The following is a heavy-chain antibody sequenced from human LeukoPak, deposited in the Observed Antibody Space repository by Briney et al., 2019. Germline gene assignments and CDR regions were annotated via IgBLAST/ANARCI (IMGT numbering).Heavy chain of an antibody. V-gene: IGHV3-66*01. CDR1: GFTFSANY. CDR2: IYSGGST. J-gene: IGHJ4*02. D-gene: IGHD3-10*01. Sequence: GGSLRLSCEASGFTFSANYMSWVRQAPGKGLEWVSAIYSGGSTYYADSVKGRFTTSRDNSKNTLYLQMNSLRVEDTAVYYCARERGSGSYPIDYWGQGTLVTVSS. CDR3: ARERGSGSYPIDY.